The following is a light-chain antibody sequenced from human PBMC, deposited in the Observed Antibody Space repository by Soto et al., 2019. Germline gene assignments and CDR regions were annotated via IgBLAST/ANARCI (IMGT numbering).Light chain of an antibody. Sequence: EFVLTQSPGTLSLSPGERATLSCRASLSLTNSFIAWYQQRPGQAPRLLIYDTSSRASGIPDRFSGSGSGTDFTLTISRLETEDFAVFYCQQYGTSEIIFGQGTRLEIK. CDR3: QQYGTSEII. CDR1: LSLTNSF. CDR2: DTS. V-gene: IGKV3-20*01. J-gene: IGKJ5*01.